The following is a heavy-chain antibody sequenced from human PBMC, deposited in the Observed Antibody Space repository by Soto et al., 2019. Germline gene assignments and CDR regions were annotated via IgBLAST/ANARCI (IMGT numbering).Heavy chain of an antibody. D-gene: IGHD3-22*01. CDR2: LYSGGST. CDR3: ARDTYYDSSGFGSL. J-gene: IGHJ4*02. V-gene: IGHV3-53*01. Sequence: GGSLRLSCAASGFTVSSNYMSWVRQAPGKGLEWVSVLYSGGSTYYADSVKGRFTISRDNSKNTLYLQMNSLRVEDTAVYYCARDTYYDSSGFGSLWGQGTLVTVSS. CDR1: GFTVSSNY.